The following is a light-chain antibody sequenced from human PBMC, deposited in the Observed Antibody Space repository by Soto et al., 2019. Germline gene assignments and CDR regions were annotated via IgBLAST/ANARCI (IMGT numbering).Light chain of an antibody. CDR1: SSDVGGYNY. Sequence: SVLTQPASVSGSPGQSITISCTGTSSDVGGYNYVSWYQQHPGKAPKLMIYEVRNRPSGVSDRFSGSKSGKTASLTIFGLQAEDEADYYCSSYTTSTTQVFGGGTKLTVL. CDR3: SSYTTSTTQV. V-gene: IGLV2-14*01. CDR2: EVR. J-gene: IGLJ2*01.